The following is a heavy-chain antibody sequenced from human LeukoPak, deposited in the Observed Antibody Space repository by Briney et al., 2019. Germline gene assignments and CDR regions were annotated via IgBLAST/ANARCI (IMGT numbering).Heavy chain of an antibody. CDR2: ISGSGERT. Sequence: GGSLRLSRAASGFTFSSYAMGWVRQAPGKGLEWVSVISGSGERTSYADSVKGRFTISRDNSKNTLYMQMNSLRAEDTAEYYCAKAGWSAYYRGIDYWGQGTLVTVSS. V-gene: IGHV3-23*01. J-gene: IGHJ4*02. D-gene: IGHD3-3*01. CDR1: GFTFSSYA. CDR3: AKAGWSAYYRGIDY.